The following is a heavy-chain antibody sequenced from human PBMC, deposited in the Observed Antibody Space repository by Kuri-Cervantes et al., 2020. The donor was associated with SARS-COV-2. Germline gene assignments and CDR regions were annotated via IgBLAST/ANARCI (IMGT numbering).Heavy chain of an antibody. CDR1: GFTFSSYA. J-gene: IGHJ4*02. CDR2: ISYDGSNK. CDR3: AGGVATLLGFDY. V-gene: IGHV3-30-3*01. D-gene: IGHD1-26*01. Sequence: GESLKISCAASGFTFSSYAMHWVRQAPGKGLEWVAVISYDGSNKYYADSVKGRFTISRDNSKNTLYLQIHSLRAEDTAVYYCAGGVATLLGFDYWGQGTLVTVSS.